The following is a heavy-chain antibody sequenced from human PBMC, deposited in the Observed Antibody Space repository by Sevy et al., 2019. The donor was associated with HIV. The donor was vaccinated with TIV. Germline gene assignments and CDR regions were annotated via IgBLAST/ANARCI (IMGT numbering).Heavy chain of an antibody. CDR1: GRTFSNYA. D-gene: IGHD6-13*01. Sequence: ASVKVSCKASGRTFSNYAISWVRQAPGQGLEWMGGIIPMFGTANYVQKVQGRVTITADESTGTAYMELSSLRSEDTAVYYCAKSISWYASFDSWGQGTLVTVSS. CDR3: AKSISWYASFDS. V-gene: IGHV1-69*13. CDR2: IIPMFGTA. J-gene: IGHJ4*02.